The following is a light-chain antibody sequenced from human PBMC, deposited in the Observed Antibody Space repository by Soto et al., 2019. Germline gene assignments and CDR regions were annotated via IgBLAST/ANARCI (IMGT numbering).Light chain of an antibody. CDR2: DAS. J-gene: IGKJ5*01. CDR1: QDIRKY. Sequence: IQMTESPSSLSASVGARVTTPCQATQDIRKYVNWYQQKPGKAPKLLSYDASSLETGVPSRFSGSGSGTDFTLTISSLKPEDFETYYCQQYDSLPLIFGQGTRLEIK. V-gene: IGKV1-33*01. CDR3: QQYDSLPLI.